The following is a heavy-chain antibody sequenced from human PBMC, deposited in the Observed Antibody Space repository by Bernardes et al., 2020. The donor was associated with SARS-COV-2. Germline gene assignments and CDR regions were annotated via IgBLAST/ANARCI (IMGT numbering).Heavy chain of an antibody. J-gene: IGHJ6*02. CDR3: ATDQRYYDILTGRTYYYGMDV. D-gene: IGHD3-9*01. CDR2: FDPEDGET. Sequence: SVKVSCKVSGYTLTELSMHWVRQAPGKGLEWMGGFDPEDGETIYAQKFQGRVTMTEDTSTDTAYMELSSLRSEDTAVYYCATDQRYYDILTGRTYYYGMDVWGQGTTVTVSS. CDR1: GYTLTELS. V-gene: IGHV1-24*01.